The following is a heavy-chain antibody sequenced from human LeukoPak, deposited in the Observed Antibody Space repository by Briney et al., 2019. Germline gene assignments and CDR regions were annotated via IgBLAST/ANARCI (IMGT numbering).Heavy chain of an antibody. CDR3: ARDRENWNDIKYYFDY. V-gene: IGHV4-39*07. J-gene: IGHJ4*02. Sequence: SSETLSLTCTVSGGSINSRNYYWGWIRQPPGKGLEWIGSIFYGGSTYYNPSLKSRVTISVDTSKNQFSLRLSSVTAADTAVYYCARDRENWNDIKYYFDYWGQGTLVTVSS. CDR2: IFYGGST. CDR1: GGSINSRNYY. D-gene: IGHD1-1*01.